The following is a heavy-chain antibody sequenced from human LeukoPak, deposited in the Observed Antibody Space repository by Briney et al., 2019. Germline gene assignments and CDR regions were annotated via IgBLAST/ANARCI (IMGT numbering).Heavy chain of an antibody. V-gene: IGHV5-51*01. D-gene: IGHD3-10*01. CDR2: IYPEDCDT. J-gene: IGHJ6*03. Sequence: AESPKTLCKASAYSFTSYWIACLRQMPAKSLQWMVIIYPEDCDTRYSPSFQRHATISADKSISTAYLQWSSLKASDTAMYYCARQPPAGSGGYYYYMDGWGK. CDR1: AYSFTSYW. CDR3: ARQPPAGSGGYYYYMDG.